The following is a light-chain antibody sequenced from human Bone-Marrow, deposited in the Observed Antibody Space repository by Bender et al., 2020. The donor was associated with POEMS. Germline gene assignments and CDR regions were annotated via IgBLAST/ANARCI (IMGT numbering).Light chain of an antibody. CDR3: SSYTITSTWV. Sequence: QSVLTQPPSVSGAPGQRVTISCTGSSSNIGAGYDVHWYQQLPTAAPKLLISGNSNRPSGVPDRFSGSKSGSSASLTISGLQPEDEADYYCSSYTITSTWVFGGGTKLTVL. CDR2: GNS. J-gene: IGLJ3*02. CDR1: SSNIGAGYD. V-gene: IGLV1-40*01.